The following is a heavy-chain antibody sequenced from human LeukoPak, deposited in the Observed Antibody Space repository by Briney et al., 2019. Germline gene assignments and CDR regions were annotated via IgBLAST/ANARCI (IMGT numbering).Heavy chain of an antibody. CDR3: ARDPGVATITVLYFDY. V-gene: IGHV1-18*01. D-gene: IGHD5-12*01. CDR1: GYTFTSYG. CDR2: ISAYNGNT. J-gene: IGHJ4*02. Sequence: ASVKVSCKASGYTFTSYGISWVRQAPGQGLEWMGWISAYNGNTNYAQKLQGRVTMTTDTSTSTAYMELRSLRSDDTAVYYCARDPGVATITVLYFDYWGQGTLVTVSS.